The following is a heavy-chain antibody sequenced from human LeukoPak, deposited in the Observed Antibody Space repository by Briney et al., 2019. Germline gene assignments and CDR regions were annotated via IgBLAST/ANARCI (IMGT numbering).Heavy chain of an antibody. J-gene: IGHJ4*02. CDR1: GYTFTGYY. V-gene: IGHV1-2*02. CDR3: ARDSCSSTSCYDY. Sequence: ASVMVSCKASGYTFTGYYMHWVRQAPGQGLEWMGWINPNSGGTNYAQKFQGRVTMTRDTSISTAYMELSRLRSDDTAVYYCARDSCSSTSCYDYWGQGTLVTVSS. D-gene: IGHD2-2*01. CDR2: INPNSGGT.